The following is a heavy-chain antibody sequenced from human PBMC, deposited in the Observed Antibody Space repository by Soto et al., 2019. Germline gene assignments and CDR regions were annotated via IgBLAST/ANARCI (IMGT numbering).Heavy chain of an antibody. J-gene: IGHJ6*02. V-gene: IGHV3-33*01. CDR1: GFTFSSYG. CDR2: IWYDGSNK. Sequence: GGSLRLSCAASGFTFSSYGMHWVRQAPGKGLEWVAVIWYDGSNKYYADSVKGRFTISRDNSKNTLYLQMNSLRAEDTAVYYCARGPSVTTSYYYYGMDVWGQGTTVTVS. CDR3: ARGPSVTTSYYYYGMDV. D-gene: IGHD4-17*01.